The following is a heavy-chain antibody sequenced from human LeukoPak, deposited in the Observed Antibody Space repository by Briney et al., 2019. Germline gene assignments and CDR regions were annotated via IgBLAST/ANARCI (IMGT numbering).Heavy chain of an antibody. J-gene: IGHJ4*02. CDR3: ARPGIPYSSSSAYYFDY. D-gene: IGHD6-6*01. Sequence: GGSLRLSCAASGFTFSSYGMHWVRQAPGKGLEWVAVIWYDGSNKYYADSVKGRFIISRDNSKNTLYLQMNSLRAEDTAVYYCARPGIPYSSSSAYYFDYWGQGTLVTVSS. V-gene: IGHV3-33*01. CDR1: GFTFSSYG. CDR2: IWYDGSNK.